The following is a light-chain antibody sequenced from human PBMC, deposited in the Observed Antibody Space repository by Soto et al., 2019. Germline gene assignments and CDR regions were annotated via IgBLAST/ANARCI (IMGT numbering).Light chain of an antibody. CDR2: DVS. J-gene: IGKJ1*01. Sequence: IQMTQSPSTLSASVGDRVTIPCRASQSLSNWLARYQQKPGTAPKLLIFDVSSLESGVPSRFSGSGSGTEFTLTISSLPADDFATYYCQQYSTYATFGQGTKVDIK. CDR3: QQYSTYAT. V-gene: IGKV1-5*01. CDR1: QSLSNW.